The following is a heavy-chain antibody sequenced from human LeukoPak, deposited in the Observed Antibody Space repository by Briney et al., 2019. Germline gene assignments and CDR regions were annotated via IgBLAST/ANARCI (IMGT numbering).Heavy chain of an antibody. CDR1: GGSISSGDYY. Sequence: SQTLSLTCTVSGGSISSGDYYWSWIRQLPGKGLEWIGYIYYSGSTYYNPSLKSRVTISVDTSKNQFSLKLSSVTAADAAVYYCARVSLDCSSTSCYTLFDYWGQGTLVTVSS. CDR3: ARVSLDCSSTSCYTLFDY. V-gene: IGHV4-30-4*08. D-gene: IGHD2-2*02. J-gene: IGHJ4*02. CDR2: IYYSGST.